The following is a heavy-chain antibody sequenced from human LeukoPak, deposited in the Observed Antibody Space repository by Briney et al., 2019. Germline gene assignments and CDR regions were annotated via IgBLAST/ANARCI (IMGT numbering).Heavy chain of an antibody. J-gene: IGHJ4*02. CDR3: ARAPLNYDFWSGYYFDY. V-gene: IGHV4-39*07. CDR1: GGSVSSAMHY. D-gene: IGHD3-3*01. Sequence: PSETLSLTCSVSGGSVSSAMHYWGWIRQPPGKGLEWIGSVFYRGSSYYNPSLKSRVSVSLDTSKNQFSLKLSSVTAADTAVYYCARAPLNYDFWSGYYFDYWGQGTLVTVSS. CDR2: VFYRGSS.